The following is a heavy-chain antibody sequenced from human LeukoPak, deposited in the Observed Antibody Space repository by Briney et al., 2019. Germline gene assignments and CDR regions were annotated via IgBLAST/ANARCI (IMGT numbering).Heavy chain of an antibody. D-gene: IGHD6-13*01. V-gene: IGHV1-2*06. CDR1: GYTFTGYY. J-gene: IGHJ4*02. Sequence: GASVKVSCKASGYTFTGYYMHWARQAPGQGLEWMGRINPNSGGTNYAQKFQGRVTMTRDTSISTAYMELSRLRSDDTAVYYCARSKTYSSSWYVLYFDYWGQGTLVTVSS. CDR3: ARSKTYSSSWYVLYFDY. CDR2: INPNSGGT.